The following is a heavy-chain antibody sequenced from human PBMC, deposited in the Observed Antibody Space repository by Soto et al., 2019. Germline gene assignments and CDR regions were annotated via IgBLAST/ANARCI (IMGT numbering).Heavy chain of an antibody. J-gene: IGHJ4*02. V-gene: IGHV3-21*01. Sequence: GGSLRLSWLAAGFSFNSFNMNWIRAAPGRGLEWVASISVSGDNIYYGDSVQGRFTTSRDNSKRSVFLDLSSLRVEDTAVYYCARDLGLLKSLFDYWGQGTLVTVSS. CDR2: ISVSGDNI. D-gene: IGHD3-16*01. CDR1: GFSFNSFN. CDR3: ARDLGLLKSLFDY.